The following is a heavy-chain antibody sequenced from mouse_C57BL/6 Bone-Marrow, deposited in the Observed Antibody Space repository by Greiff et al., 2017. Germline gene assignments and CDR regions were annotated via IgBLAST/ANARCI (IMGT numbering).Heavy chain of an antibody. CDR3: TTLYYYDSSSDYFDN. V-gene: IGHV14-4*01. Sequence: EVQLQESGAELVRPGASVKLSCTASGFNIKDDYMHWVKQRPEQGLEWIGWIDPENGDTEYASKFQGKATITADTSSNPAYLQLSSLTSEDTAVYYCTTLYYYDSSSDYFDNWGQGTTLTVSS. D-gene: IGHD1-1*01. CDR1: GFNIKDDY. CDR2: IDPENGDT. J-gene: IGHJ2*01.